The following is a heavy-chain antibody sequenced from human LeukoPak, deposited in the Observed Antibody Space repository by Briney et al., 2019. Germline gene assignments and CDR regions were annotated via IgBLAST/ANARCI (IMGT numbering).Heavy chain of an antibody. CDR2: ISSSGSTI. J-gene: IGHJ4*02. D-gene: IGHD3-22*01. Sequence: GESLRLSCEASGFTFSSYAMSWIRQAPGKGLEWVSYISSSGSTIYYADSVKGRFTISRDNAKNSLYLQMNSLRAEDTAVYYCASLSGYYYGFDYWGQGTLVTVSS. CDR1: GFTFSSYA. V-gene: IGHV3-11*01. CDR3: ASLSGYYYGFDY.